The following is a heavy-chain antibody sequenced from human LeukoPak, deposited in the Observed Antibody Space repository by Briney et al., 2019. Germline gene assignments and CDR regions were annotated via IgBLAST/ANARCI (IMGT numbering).Heavy chain of an antibody. CDR3: VRSYSTEAVFDY. CDR1: GGSISSYY. Sequence: SETLSLTCTVSGGSISSYYWSWIRQPAGKGLEWIGRIYTSGSTNYNPSLKSRVTMSVDTSKNQFSLKLSSVTAADTAVYYCVRSYSTEAVFDYWGQGILVTVSS. V-gene: IGHV4-4*07. J-gene: IGHJ4*02. CDR2: IYTSGST. D-gene: IGHD5-18*01.